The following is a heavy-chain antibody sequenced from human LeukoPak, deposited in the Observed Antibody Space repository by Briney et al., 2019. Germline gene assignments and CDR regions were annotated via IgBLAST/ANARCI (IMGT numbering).Heavy chain of an antibody. CDR1: VGSFKGWH. CDR3: ARRNRYSYRSAAPPWAFTV. D-gene: IGHD5-18*01. CDR2: INHSGST. J-gene: IGHJ6*02. Sequence: SETLSLTCAVYVGSFKGWHSRGIRQPPGKGLEWIGEINHSGSTNYNPSLKSRVTISVDTSKNQFSLKLSSVTAADTAVYYWARRNRYSYRSAAPPWAFTVCGQGTTVTVSS. V-gene: IGHV4-34*01.